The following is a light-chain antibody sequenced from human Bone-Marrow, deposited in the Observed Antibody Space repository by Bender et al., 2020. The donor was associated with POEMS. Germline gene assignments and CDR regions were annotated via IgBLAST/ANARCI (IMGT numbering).Light chain of an antibody. J-gene: IGLJ3*02. CDR2: QTS. V-gene: IGLV3-1*01. CDR3: AAWDDSLNGPV. Sequence: SIELTQPPSVSVSPGQTVTISCSGDKLRNAEAYWYQQKPGQSPVMVVYQTSQRPSGMPDRFSGSKSGTSASLAITGLQSEDEADYYCAAWDDSLNGPVFGGGTKLTAL. CDR1: KLRNAE.